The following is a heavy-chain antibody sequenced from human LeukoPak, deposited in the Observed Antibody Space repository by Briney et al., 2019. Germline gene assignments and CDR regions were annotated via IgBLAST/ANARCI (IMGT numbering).Heavy chain of an antibody. CDR2: IHTSGST. CDR1: GGSISSGSYY. J-gene: IGHJ4*02. V-gene: IGHV4-61*02. Sequence: SETLSLTCTVSGGSISSGSYYWSWLRQPAGTGLEWIGRIHTSGSTNYNPSLKSRVTISVDTSKNQFSLKLSSVTAADTAVYYCARGQYSSGWSLFDYWGQGTLVTVSS. D-gene: IGHD6-19*01. CDR3: ARGQYSSGWSLFDY.